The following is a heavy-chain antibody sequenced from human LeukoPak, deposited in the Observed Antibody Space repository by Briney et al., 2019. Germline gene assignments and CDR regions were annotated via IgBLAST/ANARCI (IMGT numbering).Heavy chain of an antibody. CDR1: RFTFSSYD. J-gene: IGHJ4*02. V-gene: IGHV3-23*01. CDR2: ISGSGGNT. Sequence: GGSLRLSCAASRFTFSSYDMSWVRQAPGKGLEWVSAISGSGGNTYYADSVKGRFTISRDNSKNTLYLQMNSLRAEDTAVYYCAKELSSGWYWSFDYWGQGTLVTVSS. D-gene: IGHD6-19*01. CDR3: AKELSSGWYWSFDY.